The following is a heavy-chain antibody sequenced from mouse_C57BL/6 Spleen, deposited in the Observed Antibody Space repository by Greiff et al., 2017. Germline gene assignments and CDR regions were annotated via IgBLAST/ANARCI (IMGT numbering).Heavy chain of an antibody. CDR1: GYAFSSSW. CDR3: ARGGSSSVAWFAY. V-gene: IGHV1-82*01. Sequence: VKLQQSGPELVKPGASVKISCKASGYAFSSSWMNWVKQRPGQGLEWIGRIYPGDGDTNYNGKFKGKATLTADKSSSTAYMHLSSLTSEDSAVYVCARGGSSSVAWFAYWGQGTPVTVAA. D-gene: IGHD1-1*01. J-gene: IGHJ3*01. CDR2: IYPGDGDT.